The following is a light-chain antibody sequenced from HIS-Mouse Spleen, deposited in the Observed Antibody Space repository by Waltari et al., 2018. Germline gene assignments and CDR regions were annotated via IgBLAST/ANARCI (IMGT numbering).Light chain of an antibody. J-gene: IGLJ1*01. V-gene: IGLV3-1*01. CDR3: QAWDSSTGV. Sequence: SYELTQPPSVSVSPGQTASITCSGDQLGDKYACWYQQTPGQSPVLVIYQDSKRPSGIPERFSGSNSGNTATLTISGTQAMDEADYYCQAWDSSTGVFGTGTKVTVL. CDR1: QLGDKY. CDR2: QDS.